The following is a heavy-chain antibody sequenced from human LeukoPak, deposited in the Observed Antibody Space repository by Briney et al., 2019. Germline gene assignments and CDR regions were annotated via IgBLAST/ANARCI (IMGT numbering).Heavy chain of an antibody. J-gene: IGHJ4*02. Sequence: PGGSLRLSCAASGFTFSGYWMSWVRQAPGKGLEWVANIKQDGSEKYYVDSVKGRFTISRDNAKNSLYLQMSSLRVEDTAVYYYARESVQLWLYVFDYWGQGSLVTVSS. V-gene: IGHV3-7*05. D-gene: IGHD5-18*01. CDR1: GFTFSGYW. CDR3: ARESVQLWLYVFDY. CDR2: IKQDGSEK.